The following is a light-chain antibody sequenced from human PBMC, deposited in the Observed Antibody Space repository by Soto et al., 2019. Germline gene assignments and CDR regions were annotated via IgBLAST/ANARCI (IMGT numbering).Light chain of an antibody. CDR1: QGISSY. V-gene: IGKV1-9*01. CDR3: QQLNTQPQGT. J-gene: IGKJ5*01. Sequence: PSVESRSVKESVTITCPVSQGISSYLAWYQQKPGKAPKLLIYAASTLQSGVPSRFSGSGSGREFTLTISSLQPADDPTYYCQQLNTQPQGTFGQGTRLEIK. CDR2: AAS.